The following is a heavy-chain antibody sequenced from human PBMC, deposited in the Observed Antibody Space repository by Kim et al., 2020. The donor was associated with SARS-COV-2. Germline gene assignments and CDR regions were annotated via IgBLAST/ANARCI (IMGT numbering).Heavy chain of an antibody. Sequence: DSVKGRFTISRDNSKDTLYLQMNSLRAEDTAVYYCASKKYCSGGTCYSLIYGGQGTLVTVSS. D-gene: IGHD2-15*01. CDR3: ASKKYCSGGTCYSLIY. J-gene: IGHJ4*02. V-gene: IGHV3-23*01.